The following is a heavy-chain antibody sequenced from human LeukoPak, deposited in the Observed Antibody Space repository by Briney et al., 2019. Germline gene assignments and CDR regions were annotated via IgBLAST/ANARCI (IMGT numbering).Heavy chain of an antibody. Sequence: GASVKVSCKASGGTFSSYAISWVRQAPGQGLEWMGGIIPIFGTANYAQKFQGRVTITADESTSTAYMELSSLRSEDTAVYYCARGGSSLGAYYYMDVWGKGTTVTVSS. CDR3: ARGGSSLGAYYYMDV. CDR2: IIPIFGTA. J-gene: IGHJ6*03. V-gene: IGHV1-69*13. CDR1: GGTFSSYA. D-gene: IGHD4/OR15-4a*01.